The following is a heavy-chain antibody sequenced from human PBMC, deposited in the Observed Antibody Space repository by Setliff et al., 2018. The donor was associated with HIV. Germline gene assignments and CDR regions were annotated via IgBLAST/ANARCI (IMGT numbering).Heavy chain of an antibody. V-gene: IGHV4-38-2*01. CDR2: INHSGTT. J-gene: IGHJ5*02. CDR1: GYSISSGYY. Sequence: SETLSLTCAVSGYSISSGYYWGWIRQPPGKGLEWIGEINHSGTTIYSPSLRSRVTISVDTSKNQFSLRLRSVTAADTAVYYCARSSLYCRGGSCPLTWFDPWGQGVKVTVSS. D-gene: IGHD2-15*01. CDR3: ARSSLYCRGGSCPLTWFDP.